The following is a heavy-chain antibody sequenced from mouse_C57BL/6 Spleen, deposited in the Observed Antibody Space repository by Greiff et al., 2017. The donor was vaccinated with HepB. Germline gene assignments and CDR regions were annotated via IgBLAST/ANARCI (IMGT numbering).Heavy chain of an antibody. D-gene: IGHD1-1*01. J-gene: IGHJ3*01. V-gene: IGHV1-19*01. Sequence: VQLKQSGPVLVKPGASVKMSCKASGYTFTDYYMNWVKQSHGKSLEWIGVINPYNGGTSYNQKFKGKATLTVDKSSSTAYMELNSLTSEDSAVYYCARRFTTVVAASFAYWGQGTLVTVSA. CDR1: GYTFTDYY. CDR2: INPYNGGT. CDR3: ARRFTTVVAASFAY.